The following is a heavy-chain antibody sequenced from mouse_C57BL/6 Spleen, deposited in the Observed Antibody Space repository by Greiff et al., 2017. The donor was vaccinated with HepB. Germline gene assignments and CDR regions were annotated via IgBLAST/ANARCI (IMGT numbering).Heavy chain of an antibody. D-gene: IGHD2-4*01. CDR2: ISSGSSTI. CDR1: GFTFSDYG. CDR3: ARYYDYDDGPFDY. V-gene: IGHV5-17*01. Sequence: EVKLMESGGGLVKPGGSLKLSCAASGFTFSDYGMHWVRQAPEKGLEWVAYISSGSSTIYYADTVKGRFTISRDNAKNTLFLQMTSLRSEDTAMYYCARYYDYDDGPFDYWGQGTTLTVSS. J-gene: IGHJ2*01.